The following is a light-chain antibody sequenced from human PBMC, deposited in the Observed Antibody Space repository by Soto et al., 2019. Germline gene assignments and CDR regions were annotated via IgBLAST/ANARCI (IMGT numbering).Light chain of an antibody. J-gene: IGKJ1*01. CDR2: GAS. CDR3: QQAYPFPRT. Sequence: DIQVTQSPSSVSASVGDRVTITCRASQDISHYLAWYQQKPGKAPKLLIYGASSLQSGVPSRFSGSGSGTDFTLTIRRLQPEDFATFYCQQAYPFPRTFGQGTKVEIQ. V-gene: IGKV1-12*01. CDR1: QDISHY.